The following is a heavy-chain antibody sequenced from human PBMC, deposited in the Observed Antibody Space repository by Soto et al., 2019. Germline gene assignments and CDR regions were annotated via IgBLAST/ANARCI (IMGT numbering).Heavy chain of an antibody. V-gene: IGHV3-15*07. D-gene: IGHD1-1*01. CDR3: TAHSITTTGAHF. J-gene: IGHJ4*02. Sequence: EVQLVESGGDLVKPGGSLRLSCAASGFAFSDAWIHWVRQAPGKGPEWVGRIKNKINGATTDYGAPVKGRFTISRDDSTNTLYLQMDSLKTEDTAVYYCTAHSITTTGAHFWGQGTLVTVSS. CDR1: GFAFSDAW. CDR2: IKNKINGATT.